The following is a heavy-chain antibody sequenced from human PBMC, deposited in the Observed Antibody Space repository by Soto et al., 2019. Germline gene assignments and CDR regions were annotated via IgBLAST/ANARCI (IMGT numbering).Heavy chain of an antibody. D-gene: IGHD3-22*01. CDR3: AREDYYYDSSPKYGMDV. CDR2: ISSSSRTI. CDR1: GFTFSSYS. V-gene: IGHV3-48*02. J-gene: IGHJ6*02. Sequence: EVQLVESGGGLVQPGGSLRLSCAASGFTFSSYSMNWVRQAPGKGLEWFSYISSSSRTIYYADSVKGRFTISRDNAKNSLYLQMNSLRDEDTAVYYCAREDYYYDSSPKYGMDVWGQGTTVTVSS.